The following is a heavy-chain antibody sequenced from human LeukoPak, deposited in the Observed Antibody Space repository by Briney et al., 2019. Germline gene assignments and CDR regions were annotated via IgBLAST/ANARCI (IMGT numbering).Heavy chain of an antibody. CDR2: IIPIFGTA. J-gene: IGHJ4*02. CDR1: GYTFTDYY. Sequence: ASVKVSCKASGYTFTDYYLHWARQAPGQGLEWMGGIIPIFGTANYAQKLQGRVTMTTDTSTSTAYMELRSLRSDDTAVYYCARAWAAAPDYWGQGTLVTVSS. D-gene: IGHD2-2*01. V-gene: IGHV1-18*04. CDR3: ARAWAAAPDY.